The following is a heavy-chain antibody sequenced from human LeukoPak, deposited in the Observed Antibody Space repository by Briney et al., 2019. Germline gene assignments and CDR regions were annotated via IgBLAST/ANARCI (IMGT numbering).Heavy chain of an antibody. D-gene: IGHD1-7*01. Sequence: PGGSLRLSCAASGFTFSSYGMHWVRQAPGKGLEWVAVISYDGSNKYYADSVKGRFTISRDNSKNTLYLQMNSLRAEDTAVYYCAKDLELQGSDDYWGQGTLVTVSS. CDR1: GFTFSSYG. V-gene: IGHV3-30*18. CDR3: AKDLELQGSDDY. J-gene: IGHJ4*02. CDR2: ISYDGSNK.